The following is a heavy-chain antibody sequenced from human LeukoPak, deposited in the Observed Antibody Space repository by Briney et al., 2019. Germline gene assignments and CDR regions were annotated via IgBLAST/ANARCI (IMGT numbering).Heavy chain of an antibody. J-gene: IGHJ4*02. Sequence: ASVKVSCKASGYTFTSYYMHWVRQAPGQGLEWMGIINSSGGSTSYAQKFQGRVTMTRDTSTSTVYMELSSLRSEDTAVYYCASPIVATSALDCWGQGTLVTVSS. D-gene: IGHD5-12*01. CDR1: GYTFTSYY. CDR2: INSSGGST. V-gene: IGHV1-46*03. CDR3: ASPIVATSALDC.